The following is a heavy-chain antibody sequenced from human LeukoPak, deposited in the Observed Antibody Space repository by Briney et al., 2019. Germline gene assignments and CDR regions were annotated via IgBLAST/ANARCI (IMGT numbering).Heavy chain of an antibody. D-gene: IGHD5-18*01. CDR3: ARDGSGGSRNRGAFDL. V-gene: IGHV3-48*03. J-gene: IGHJ3*01. CDR1: GFTFSSYE. CDR2: ISRSGTTK. Sequence: QTGGSLRLSCAASGFTFSSYEMNWVRQAPGKGLEWVAYISRSGTTKNYADSVKGRFTISRDNSKNTLYLQMNSLRAEDTAVYYCARDGSGGSRNRGAFDLWGQGTMVTVSS.